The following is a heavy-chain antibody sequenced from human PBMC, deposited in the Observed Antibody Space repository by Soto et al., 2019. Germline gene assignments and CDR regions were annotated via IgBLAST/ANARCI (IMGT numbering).Heavy chain of an antibody. CDR2: IDGDDAT. Sequence: SGPTLVNPTQTLTLTCTFSGFSLSTTGMCVTWIRQPPGKALEWLARIDGDDATYYSTSLKTRLTISKDTSKNQAVLTVTNMDLVDTATYYFARIRGLRYCVSVICSGEYSFPQYGMDVWGQETTVTVSS. J-gene: IGHJ6*02. D-gene: IGHD2-8*01. CDR1: GFSLSTTGMC. V-gene: IGHV2-70*11. CDR3: ARIRGLRYCVSVICSGEYSFPQYGMDV.